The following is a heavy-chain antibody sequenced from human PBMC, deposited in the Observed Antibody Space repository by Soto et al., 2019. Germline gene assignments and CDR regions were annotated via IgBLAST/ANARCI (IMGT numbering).Heavy chain of an antibody. CDR3: ARHTLDCSGGSCYPTRYYYYGMDV. CDR1: GFSLSNARMG. Sequence: SGPTLVNPTQTLTLTCTFSGFSLSNARMGVSWTRQPPGKALEWLAHIFSNDEKSYSTSLKSRLTISKDTSKSQVVLTMTNMDPVDTATYYCARHTLDCSGGSCYPTRYYYYGMDVWGQGTTVTVSS. V-gene: IGHV2-26*01. J-gene: IGHJ6*02. CDR2: IFSNDEK. D-gene: IGHD2-15*01.